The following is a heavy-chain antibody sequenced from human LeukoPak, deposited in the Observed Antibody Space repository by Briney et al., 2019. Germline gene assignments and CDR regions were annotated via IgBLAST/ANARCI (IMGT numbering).Heavy chain of an antibody. CDR3: ARVLGDSGYYYVGGGAYYYYGMDV. J-gene: IGHJ6*02. V-gene: IGHV4-61*01. D-gene: IGHD3-22*01. CDR2: IYYSGST. Sequence: PSETLSLTCTVSGGSVSSGSYYWSWIRQPPGKGLEWIGYIYYSGSTNYNPSLKSRVTISVDTSKNQFSLKLSSVTAADTAVYYCARVLGDSGYYYVGGGAYYYYGMDVWGQGTTVTVSS. CDR1: GGSVSSGSYY.